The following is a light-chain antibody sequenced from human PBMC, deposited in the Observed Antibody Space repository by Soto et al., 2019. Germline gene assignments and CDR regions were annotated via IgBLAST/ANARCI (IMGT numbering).Light chain of an antibody. CDR2: GAS. CDR1: QYINTR. Sequence: EIVLTQSPATLSSFPGDRVTLSCRASQYINTRLAWYQHRPGQAPRLLIYGASSRATGIPDRFSGSGSGTDFTLTISRLEPEDFAVYYCQQYNKWRTFGQGTRLEIK. V-gene: IGKV3D-20*02. CDR3: QQYNKWRT. J-gene: IGKJ5*01.